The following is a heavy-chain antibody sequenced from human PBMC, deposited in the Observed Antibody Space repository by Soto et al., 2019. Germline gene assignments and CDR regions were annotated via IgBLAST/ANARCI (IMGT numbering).Heavy chain of an antibody. V-gene: IGHV1-69*06. Sequence: SVKVSCKASGGTFSSYAISCVRQAPGQGLEWMGGIIPIFGTANYAQKFQGRVTITADKSTSTAYMELSSLRSEDTAVYYCARDPLRYFDWLLYPKDAFDIWGQGTMVTVSS. CDR2: IIPIFGTA. CDR3: ARDPLRYFDWLLYPKDAFDI. J-gene: IGHJ3*02. CDR1: GGTFSSYA. D-gene: IGHD3-9*01.